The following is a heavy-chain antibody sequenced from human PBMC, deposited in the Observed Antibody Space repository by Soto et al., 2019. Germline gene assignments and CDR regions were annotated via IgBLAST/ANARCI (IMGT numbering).Heavy chain of an antibody. CDR3: ARHHSSSWYPLGAFDI. V-gene: IGHV1-18*01. Sequence: QVQLVQSGAEVKKPGASVKVSCKASGYTFTSYGISWVRQAPGQGLEWMGWISAYNGNTNYAKKLQGRVAMTTDTSTSTAYMELRSLRSDDXAVYYXARHHSSSWYPLGAFDIWGQGTMVTVSS. CDR1: GYTFTSYG. CDR2: ISAYNGNT. D-gene: IGHD6-13*01. J-gene: IGHJ3*02.